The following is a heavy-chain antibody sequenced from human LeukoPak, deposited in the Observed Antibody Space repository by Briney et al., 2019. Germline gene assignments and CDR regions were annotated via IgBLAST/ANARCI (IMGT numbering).Heavy chain of an antibody. V-gene: IGHV3-11*03. CDR1: GFTFSDYY. Sequence: PGGSLRLSCAASGFTFSDYYMNWIRQAPGKGLEWVSYISGSSSYTNYADSVKGRFTISRDNAKNSLYLQMNSLRAEDTAAYYCATRGHSSSWYYFDYWGQGTLVTVSS. D-gene: IGHD6-13*01. J-gene: IGHJ4*02. CDR3: ATRGHSSSWYYFDY. CDR2: ISGSSSYT.